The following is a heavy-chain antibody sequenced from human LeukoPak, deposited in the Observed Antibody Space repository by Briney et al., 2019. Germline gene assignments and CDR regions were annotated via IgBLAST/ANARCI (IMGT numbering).Heavy chain of an antibody. Sequence: SETLSLTCTVSGGSISSSSYYWGWIRQPPGTGLEWIGSIYYSGSTYYNPSLKSRVTISVDTSKNQFSLKLSSVTAADTAVYYCARALVVVVAAEFDYWGQGTLVTVSS. D-gene: IGHD2-15*01. J-gene: IGHJ4*02. V-gene: IGHV4-39*07. CDR1: GGSISSSSYY. CDR3: ARALVVVVAAEFDY. CDR2: IYYSGST.